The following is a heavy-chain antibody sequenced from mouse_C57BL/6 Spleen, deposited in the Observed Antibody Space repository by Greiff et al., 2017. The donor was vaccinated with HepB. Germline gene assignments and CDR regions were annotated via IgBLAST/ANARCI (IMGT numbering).Heavy chain of an antibody. Sequence: VQLQQSGAELARPGASVKMSCKASGYTFTSYTMHWVQQRPGQGLEWIGYINPSSGYTKYNQKFKDKATLTADKSSNTAYMQLSSLTSEDSAVYYCGRLRSIDGNRVCYDMDDWGQGTSVTVSS. CDR2: INPSSGYT. CDR3: GRLRSIDGNRVCYDMDD. D-gene: IGHD2-1*01. V-gene: IGHV1-4*01. J-gene: IGHJ4*01. CDR1: GYTFTSYT.